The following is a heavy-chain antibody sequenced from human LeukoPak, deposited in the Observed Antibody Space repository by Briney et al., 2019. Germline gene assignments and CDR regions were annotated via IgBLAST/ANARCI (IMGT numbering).Heavy chain of an antibody. Sequence: SETLSLTCTVSGGSISSSSYYWGWIRQPPGKGLEWIGSIYYSGSTYYNPSLKSRVTISVDTSKNQFSLKLSSVTAADTAVYYCARSYCSGVSCYSGYFDYWGQGTLVTVSS. J-gene: IGHJ4*02. V-gene: IGHV4-39*07. CDR3: ARSYCSGVSCYSGYFDY. CDR1: GGSISSSSYY. D-gene: IGHD2-15*01. CDR2: IYYSGST.